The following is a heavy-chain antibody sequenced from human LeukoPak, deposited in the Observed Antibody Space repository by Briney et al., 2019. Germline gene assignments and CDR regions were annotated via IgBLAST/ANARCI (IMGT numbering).Heavy chain of an antibody. CDR3: VKEDSLVDYFDY. D-gene: IGHD2-2*01. CDR2: ITGGAIGT. J-gene: IGHJ4*02. Sequence: GGSLRLSCAASGFIFSKYAMSWVRQAPGKGLEWVSAITGGAIGTDYADSVKGRFTISRDNSKDTLYLQMTGVRAEDTAIYYCVKEDSLVDYFDYWRQGTLVTVSA. V-gene: IGHV3-23*01. CDR1: GFIFSKYA.